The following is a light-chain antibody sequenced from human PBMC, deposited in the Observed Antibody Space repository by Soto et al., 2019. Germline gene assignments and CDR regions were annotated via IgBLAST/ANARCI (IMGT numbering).Light chain of an antibody. CDR3: QQYNSYPLT. Sequence: DIQMTQSPSSLSASIGDRVTITCRASQGINNYLAWFQQKPGRAPKSLIYAASNLQSGVPSNFSGSGSGTDFTLTIDSLQPEDFATYYCQQYNSYPLTFGQGTRLEIK. V-gene: IGKV1-16*02. CDR1: QGINNY. CDR2: AAS. J-gene: IGKJ5*01.